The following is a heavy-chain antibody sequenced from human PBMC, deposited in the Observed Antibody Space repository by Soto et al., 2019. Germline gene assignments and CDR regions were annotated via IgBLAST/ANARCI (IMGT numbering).Heavy chain of an antibody. D-gene: IGHD3-16*01. CDR3: SRDRVTGILGDAFHI. CDR1: GYTFTNHG. V-gene: IGHV1-18*04. Sequence: QVQLVQSGTEVTKPGASVKVSCKTSGYTFTNHGINWVRQAPGQGLEWMGWINPYNGNKNYAQKIQGRVTMTTDASTTTAYMDLRSLTSDDTAVHYCSRDRVTGILGDAFHIWGQGTVVTVSS. J-gene: IGHJ3*02. CDR2: INPYNGNK.